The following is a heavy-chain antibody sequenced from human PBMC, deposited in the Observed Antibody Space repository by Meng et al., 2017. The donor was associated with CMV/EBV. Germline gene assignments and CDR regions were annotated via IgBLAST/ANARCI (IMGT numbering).Heavy chain of an antibody. CDR1: GGSISSSSYY. CDR2: IYYSGST. V-gene: IGHV4-39*01. CDR3: ARRDDFWSGYLN. J-gene: IGHJ4*02. Sequence: ETLSLTCTVSGGSISSSSYYWGWIRQPPGKGLEWIGSIYYSGSTYYNPSLKSRVTISVDTSKNQFSLKLSSVTAADTAVYYCARRDDFWSGYLNWGQGTLVTVSS. D-gene: IGHD3-3*01.